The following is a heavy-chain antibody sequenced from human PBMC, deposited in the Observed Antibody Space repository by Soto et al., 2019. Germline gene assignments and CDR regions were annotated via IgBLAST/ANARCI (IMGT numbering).Heavy chain of an antibody. V-gene: IGHV1-18*01. D-gene: IGHD3-10*01. CDR2: ISAYNGNT. CDR1: GYTFTCYG. Sequence: ASVKVSCKASGYTFTCYGISWVRQAPGQGLEWMGWISAYNGNTNYAQKLQGRVTMATDTSTSTAYMELRNLRSDDTAVYYCARDITMVRGALPTYWGQGTLVTVSS. CDR3: ARDITMVRGALPTY. J-gene: IGHJ4*02.